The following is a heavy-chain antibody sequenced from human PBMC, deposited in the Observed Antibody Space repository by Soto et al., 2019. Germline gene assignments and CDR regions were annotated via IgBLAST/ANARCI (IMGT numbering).Heavy chain of an antibody. Sequence: LTCTCSGFSLSTSGVGVGWIRQPPGKALEWLALIYWDDDKRYSPSLKSRLTITKDTSKNQVVLTMTNMDPVDTATYYCAHGTGTLGYNWFDPWGQGTLVTVSS. CDR2: IYWDDDK. V-gene: IGHV2-5*02. CDR3: AHGTGTLGYNWFDP. D-gene: IGHD1-1*01. CDR1: GFSLSTSGVG. J-gene: IGHJ5*02.